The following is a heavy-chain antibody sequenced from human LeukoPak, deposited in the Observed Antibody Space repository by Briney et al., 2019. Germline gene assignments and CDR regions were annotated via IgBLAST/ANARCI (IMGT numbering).Heavy chain of an antibody. V-gene: IGHV3-23*01. CDR2: VSGSGDST. J-gene: IGHJ4*02. CDR3: AKGNGGWNRLDH. D-gene: IGHD6-19*01. CDR1: GFTFSSYA. Sequence: GGSLRLSCAASGFTFSSYAMSWVRQAPGKGLEWISAVSGSGDSTNYADSVKGRFTISRDNSKNTLYLQMNSLRAEDTAVYYCAKGNGGWNRLDHWGQGTLVTVSS.